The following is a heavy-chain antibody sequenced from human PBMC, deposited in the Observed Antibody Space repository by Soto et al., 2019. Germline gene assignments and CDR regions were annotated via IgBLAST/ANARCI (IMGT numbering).Heavy chain of an antibody. V-gene: IGHV3-30-3*01. Sequence: GGSLRLSCAASGFTFSSYAMHWVRQAPGKGLEWVAVISYDGSNKYYADSVKGRFTISRDNSKNTLYLQMNSLRAEDTVVYYCARVSRSEYYYDSSGYWVYDAFDIWGQGTMVTVSS. D-gene: IGHD3-22*01. J-gene: IGHJ3*02. CDR2: ISYDGSNK. CDR3: ARVSRSEYYYDSSGYWVYDAFDI. CDR1: GFTFSSYA.